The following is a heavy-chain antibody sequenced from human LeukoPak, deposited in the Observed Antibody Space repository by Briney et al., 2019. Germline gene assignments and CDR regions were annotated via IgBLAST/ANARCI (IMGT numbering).Heavy chain of an antibody. CDR2: IYYSGST. V-gene: IGHV4-59*12. CDR3: ARDPTTVTTIFDS. J-gene: IGHJ4*02. D-gene: IGHD4-17*01. CDR1: GGSISSYY. Sequence: TSETLSLTCTVSGGSISSYYWSWIRQPPGEGLEWIGYIYYSGSTNYNPSLKSRVTISVDTSKNQFSLKLSSVTAADTAVYYCARDPTTVTTIFDSWGQGTLVTVSS.